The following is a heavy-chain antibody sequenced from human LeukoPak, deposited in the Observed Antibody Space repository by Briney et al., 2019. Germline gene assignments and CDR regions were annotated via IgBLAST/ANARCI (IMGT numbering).Heavy chain of an antibody. Sequence: RPGGSLRLSCAASGFTFSDAWMTWVRQAPGKGLEWVAVISYDGSNKDYADSVKGRFTISRDNSKNTLYLQMNSLRAEDTAVYYCARVGPVPLQYYYYGLDVWGQGTTVTVSS. CDR2: ISYDGSNK. CDR3: ARVGPVPLQYYYYGLDV. CDR1: GFTFSDAW. V-gene: IGHV3-30*03. D-gene: IGHD1-1*01. J-gene: IGHJ6*02.